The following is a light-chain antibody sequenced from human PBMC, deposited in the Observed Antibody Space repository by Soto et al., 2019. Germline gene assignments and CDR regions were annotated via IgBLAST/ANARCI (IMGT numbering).Light chain of an antibody. J-gene: IGKJ4*01. CDR2: GAS. CDR1: QNVGRD. CDR3: QQYINWPPT. Sequence: EIVMTQSPASLSVSPGERATLSCRAAQNVGRDLAWYQQKPGQAPRLLIYGASTRATGIPARFTGSGSGTEFTLTISSLQSEDSAVYHCQQYINWPPTFGGGTKVDIK. V-gene: IGKV3D-15*01.